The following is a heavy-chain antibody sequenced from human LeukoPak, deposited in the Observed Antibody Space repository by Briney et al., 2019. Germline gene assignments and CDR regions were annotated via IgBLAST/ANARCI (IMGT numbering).Heavy chain of an antibody. J-gene: IGHJ4*02. CDR2: IYPGDSDT. CDR1: GYSFSNYW. D-gene: IGHD1-26*01. Sequence: GESLKISCKGSGYSFSNYWIGWVRQMPGKGLEWMGIIYPGDSDTRYSPSFQGQVTISADKSISTAYLQWSSLKASDTAMYYCTRVVLSGSYPLYDYWGQGTLVTVSS. V-gene: IGHV5-51*01. CDR3: TRVVLSGSYPLYDY.